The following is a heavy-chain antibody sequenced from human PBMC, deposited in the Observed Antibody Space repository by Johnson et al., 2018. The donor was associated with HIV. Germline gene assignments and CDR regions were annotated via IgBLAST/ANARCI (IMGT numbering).Heavy chain of an antibody. CDR3: ARAEGLTGRNAFDI. J-gene: IGHJ3*02. Sequence: VQLVESGGGLVQPGGSLRLSCAASGFTFSSYAMSWVRQAPGKGLEWVSAISGSDGGTSFADSVRGRYIISRDNSKNSLYLQMNSLRAEDTAVYYCARAEGLTGRNAFDIWGQGTMVTVSS. D-gene: IGHD1-20*01. CDR1: GFTFSSYA. CDR2: ISGSDGGT. V-gene: IGHV3-23*04.